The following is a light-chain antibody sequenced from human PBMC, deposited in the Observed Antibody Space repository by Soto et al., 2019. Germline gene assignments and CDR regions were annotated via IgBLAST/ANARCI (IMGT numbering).Light chain of an antibody. Sequence: AIRMTQSPSSLSASTGDRVTITCRASQGISSYLAWYQQKPGKAPKLLIYAASNLQSGVPSRFSGSGSGTEFTLTISCLQSEDFATYYCQQYYSYPRTFGQGTKVEIK. V-gene: IGKV1-8*01. CDR1: QGISSY. CDR2: AAS. J-gene: IGKJ1*01. CDR3: QQYYSYPRT.